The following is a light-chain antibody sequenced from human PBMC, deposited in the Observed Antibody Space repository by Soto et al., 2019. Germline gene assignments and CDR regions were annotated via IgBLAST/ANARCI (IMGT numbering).Light chain of an antibody. CDR1: QSVLSSSDSKNY. Sequence: DIVMTQSPDSLAVSLGEMATINCKSRQSVLSSSDSKNYLAWHQQKPGQPPKLLIYWASTRESGVPERFSGSGSGTDFALTISSLQAEDVAVYYCQQYYSNPITFGQGTRLEIK. CDR2: WAS. CDR3: QQYYSNPIT. V-gene: IGKV4-1*01. J-gene: IGKJ5*01.